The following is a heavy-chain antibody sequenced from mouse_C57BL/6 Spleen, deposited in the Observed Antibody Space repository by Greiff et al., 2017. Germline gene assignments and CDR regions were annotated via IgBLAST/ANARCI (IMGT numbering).Heavy chain of an antibody. D-gene: IGHD1-2*01. CDR3: ERGGSDYDYGPDY. V-gene: IGHV1-52*01. J-gene: IGHJ2*01. CDR1: GYTFTSYW. Sequence: VQLQQPGAELVRPGSSVKLSCKASGYTFTSYWMHWVKQRPIQGLEWIGNIDPSDSETHYNQKFKDKATLTVDKSSSTAYMQLSSLTSEASAVYYCERGGSDYDYGPDYWGQGTTLTVSS. CDR2: IDPSDSET.